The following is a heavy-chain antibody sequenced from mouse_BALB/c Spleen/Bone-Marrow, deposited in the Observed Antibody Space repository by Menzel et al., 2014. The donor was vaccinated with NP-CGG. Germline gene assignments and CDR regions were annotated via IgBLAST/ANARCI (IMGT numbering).Heavy chain of an antibody. D-gene: IGHD2-4*01. J-gene: IGHJ3*01. Sequence: VHVKQSGPELVKPGASVKISCKASGYTFTDYNMHWVKQNHGKSLEWIGYIYPYNGNTGYNQKFKSKATLTVDNSSSTAYIELRSLASEDSAVYYCAKGVYYDYDVWFANWGQGTLVTVSA. CDR2: IYPYNGNT. CDR3: AKGVYYDYDVWFAN. CDR1: GYTFTDYN. V-gene: IGHV1S29*02.